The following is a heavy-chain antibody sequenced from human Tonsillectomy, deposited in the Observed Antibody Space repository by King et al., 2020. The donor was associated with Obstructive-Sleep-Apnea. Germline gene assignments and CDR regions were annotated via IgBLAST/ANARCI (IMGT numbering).Heavy chain of an antibody. CDR2: IKQDGSDK. Sequence: VQLVESGGGLVQPGGSLRLSCAASGFIFSSYWMSCVRQAPGKGLEWVANIKQDGSDKYYLDSVRGRFTISRDNAEKSVYLQMNSLRDDDTAVYYCAREAHSAWYEQQEYFQNWGQGTLVTVSS. CDR3: AREAHSAWYEQQEYFQN. J-gene: IGHJ1*01. D-gene: IGHD6-19*01. V-gene: IGHV3-7*03. CDR1: GFIFSSYW.